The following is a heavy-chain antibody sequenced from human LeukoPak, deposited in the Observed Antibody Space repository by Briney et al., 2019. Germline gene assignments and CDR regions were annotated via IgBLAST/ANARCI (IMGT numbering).Heavy chain of an antibody. CDR3: AGAINDYSNYEVLTDNWFDP. CDR1: GYSISSGYY. D-gene: IGHD4-11*01. J-gene: IGHJ5*02. CDR2: IYYSGST. Sequence: SETLSLTCTVSGYSISSGYYWSWIRQPPGKGLEWIGYIYYSGSTNYNPSLKSRVTISVDTSKNHFSLKLSSVTAADTAVYYCAGAINDYSNYEVLTDNWFDPWGQGTLVTVSS. V-gene: IGHV4-61*03.